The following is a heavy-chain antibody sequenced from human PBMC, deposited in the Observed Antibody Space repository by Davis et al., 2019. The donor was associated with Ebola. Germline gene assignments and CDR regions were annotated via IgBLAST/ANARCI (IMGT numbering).Heavy chain of an antibody. CDR1: GFTFSSYG. V-gene: IGHV3-30*03. CDR2: ISYDGSNK. Sequence: GESLKISCTASGFTFSSYGMHWVRQAPGKGLEWVAVISYDGSNKYYADSVKGRFTISRDNSKNTLYLQMNSLRAEDTAVYYCARGGIAARYYYYYGMDVWGQGTTVTVSS. D-gene: IGHD6-6*01. J-gene: IGHJ6*02. CDR3: ARGGIAARYYYYYGMDV.